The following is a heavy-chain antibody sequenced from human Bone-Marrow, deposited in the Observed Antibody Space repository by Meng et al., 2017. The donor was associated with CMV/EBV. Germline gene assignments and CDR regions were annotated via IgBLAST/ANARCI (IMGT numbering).Heavy chain of an antibody. J-gene: IGHJ4*02. CDR1: GGSISSGDYY. CDR3: ARRGWSYFDY. CDR2: IYYSGNT. D-gene: IGHD3-3*01. V-gene: IGHV4-31*03. Sequence: SETLSLTCTVSGGSISSGDYYWSWIRQHPGKGLEWIGYIYYSGNTYYNPSLKSRVTISVDTSKNQFSLKLSSVTAADTAVYYCARRGWSYFDYWGQGTLVTVSS.